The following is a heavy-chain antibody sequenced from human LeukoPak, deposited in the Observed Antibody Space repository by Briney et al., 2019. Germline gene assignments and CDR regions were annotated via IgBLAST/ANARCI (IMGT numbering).Heavy chain of an antibody. CDR1: GFTFSSYA. D-gene: IGHD1-14*01. V-gene: IGHV3-23*01. CDR3: AKGRGNPYYFDY. CDR2: ISDSGYTT. Sequence: GGSLRLSCAASGFTFSSYAMYWVRQAPGKGLEWVSGISDSGYTTYHIDAVKGRFGISRDNIRDTLYLQMDSLRADDTAVYYCAKGRGNPYYFDYWGQGLLVTVSS. J-gene: IGHJ4*01.